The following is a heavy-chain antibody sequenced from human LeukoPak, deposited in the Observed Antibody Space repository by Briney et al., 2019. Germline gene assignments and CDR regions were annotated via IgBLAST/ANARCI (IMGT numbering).Heavy chain of an antibody. CDR1: GGSISTYY. CDR2: IYYSGST. D-gene: IGHD6-19*01. CDR3: ATLDIGSSSGWYFRY. Sequence: RSETLSLTCTVPGGSISTYYWSWLRQTPMKGLEWIGYIYYSGSTDYSPSLKSRVTMSVDTSKSQFSLKVTSVTAADTAVYYCATLDIGSSSGWYFRYWGRGTQVTVSS. J-gene: IGHJ4*02. V-gene: IGHV4-59*01.